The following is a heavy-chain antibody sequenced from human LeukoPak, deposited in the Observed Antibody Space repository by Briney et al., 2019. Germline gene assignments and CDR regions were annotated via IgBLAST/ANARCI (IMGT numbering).Heavy chain of an antibody. D-gene: IGHD4-17*01. CDR1: GITFSKYG. CDR2: IWYDGSNK. J-gene: IGHJ6*02. V-gene: IGHV3-33*08. Sequence: PGGSLRLSCAASGITFSKYGMSWVRQAPGKGLEWVAVIWYDGSNKYYADSVKGRFTISRDNSKNTLYLQMNSLRAEDTAVYYCARWNYGDLGYYYYGMDVWGQGTTVTVSS. CDR3: ARWNYGDLGYYYYGMDV.